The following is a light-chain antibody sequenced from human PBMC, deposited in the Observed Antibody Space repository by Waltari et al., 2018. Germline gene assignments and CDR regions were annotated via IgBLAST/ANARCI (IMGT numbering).Light chain of an antibody. V-gene: IGKV6-21*01. Sequence: EIVLTQSPDFQSVTPKEKVTITCRASQNIGSRLHWYQQKSDQSPKVLIKYASQSFSGVPSRFSGSGSGTDFTLTINGLEAEDAATYDCHHSDDLPYTFGQGTKLEIK. CDR1: QNIGSR. J-gene: IGKJ2*01. CDR2: YAS. CDR3: HHSDDLPYT.